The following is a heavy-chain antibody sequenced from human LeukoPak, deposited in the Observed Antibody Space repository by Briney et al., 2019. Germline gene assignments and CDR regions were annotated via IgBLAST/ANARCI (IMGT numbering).Heavy chain of an antibody. CDR2: ISAYNGNT. D-gene: IGHD6-13*01. CDR3: AVASFRIAAAGPKYFQH. CDR1: GYTFTSYG. V-gene: IGHV1-18*01. J-gene: IGHJ1*01. Sequence: ASVKVSCKASGYTFTSYGISWVRQAPGQGLEWMGWISAYNGNTNYAQKLQGRVTMTTDTSTSTAYMELRSLRSDDTAVYYCAVASFRIAAAGPKYFQHWGQGTLVTVSS.